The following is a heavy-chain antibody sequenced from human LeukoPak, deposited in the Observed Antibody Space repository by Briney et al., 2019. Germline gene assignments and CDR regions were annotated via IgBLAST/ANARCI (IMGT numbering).Heavy chain of an antibody. Sequence: SETLSLTCSVSGGSIISYYWSWIRQPAGKGLEWIWRIYTSGSTNYNPSLKSQVTISVDTSKNQFSLKLSSVTAADTAVYYCARSSMDVWGKGTTVTISS. CDR2: IYTSGST. J-gene: IGHJ6*03. V-gene: IGHV4-4*07. CDR1: GGSIISYY. CDR3: ARSSMDV.